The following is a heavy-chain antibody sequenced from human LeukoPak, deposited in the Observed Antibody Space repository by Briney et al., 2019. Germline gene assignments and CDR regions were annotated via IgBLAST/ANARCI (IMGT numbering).Heavy chain of an antibody. Sequence: SETLSLTCTVSGVSISGDYWSWIRQPPGKGLEWIAFIYYSGSTNYNPSLKSRVTISVDTSKNQFSLKLSSVTAADTAVYYCAITPGPYDSSSNYYPFDYWGQGTLVTVSS. CDR1: GVSISGDY. CDR3: AITPGPYDSSSNYYPFDY. D-gene: IGHD3-22*01. CDR2: IYYSGST. J-gene: IGHJ4*02. V-gene: IGHV4-59*12.